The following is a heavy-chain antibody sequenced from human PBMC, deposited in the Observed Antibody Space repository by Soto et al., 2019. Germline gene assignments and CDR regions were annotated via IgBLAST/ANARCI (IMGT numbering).Heavy chain of an antibody. Sequence: ASVKVSCKASGYTFTDYFIHWVRQAPGQGLEWMGWINPDNGGTVYAQKFQGRITMARDTPDSTVYMELSGLRSGDTAVYYCTRSTQYSASLEFDFWGQGTLVTVSS. D-gene: IGHD5-12*01. V-gene: IGHV1-2*02. CDR2: INPDNGGT. CDR1: GYTFTDYF. J-gene: IGHJ4*02. CDR3: TRSTQYSASLEFDF.